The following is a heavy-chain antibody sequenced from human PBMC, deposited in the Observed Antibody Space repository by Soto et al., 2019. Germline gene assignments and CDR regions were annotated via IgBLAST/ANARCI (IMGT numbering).Heavy chain of an antibody. CDR3: ANWFDP. CDR1: GFTFSSYE. CDR2: INGRGGST. J-gene: IGHJ5*02. V-gene: IGHV3-23*01. Sequence: PGWSLRLSCAASGFTFSSYEMNWVRQAPGKGLEWVSGINGRGGSTYYADSVKGRFTISRDNSKNMLYLEMYNLRVEDSAMYYCANWFDPWGHGTLVTVSS.